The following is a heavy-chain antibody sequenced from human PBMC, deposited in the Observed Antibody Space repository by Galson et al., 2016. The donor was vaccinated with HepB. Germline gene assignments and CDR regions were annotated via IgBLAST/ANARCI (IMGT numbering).Heavy chain of an antibody. CDR1: GYTFTSYG. CDR2: ISAYNGNT. V-gene: IGHV1-18*01. Sequence: QSGAEVKKPGASVKVSCKASGYTFTSYGISWVRQAPGQGLEWMGWISAYNGNTNYAQKLQSSVTMTTDTSTSTAYMELRSLRSDDTALYYCARDRHQYSSGWYVGGMDVWGQGTTVTVSS. CDR3: ARDRHQYSSGWYVGGMDV. D-gene: IGHD6-19*01. J-gene: IGHJ6*02.